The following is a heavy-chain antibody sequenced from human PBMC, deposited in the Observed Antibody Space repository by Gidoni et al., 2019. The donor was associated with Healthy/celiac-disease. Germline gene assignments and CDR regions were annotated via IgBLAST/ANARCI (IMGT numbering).Heavy chain of an antibody. V-gene: IGHV4-39*01. J-gene: IGHJ4*02. CDR2: IYYSGST. CDR3: ARHSIWFGELLPPLY. D-gene: IGHD3-10*01. Sequence: QLQLQESGPGLVKPSETLSLTCTDSGVSISSSSYYWGWVSQPPGKGLAWIGSIYYSGSTYYTPSLKSRVTISVDTSKNQFSLKLSSVTAAYTAVYYCARHSIWFGELLPPLYWGQGTLVTVSS. CDR1: GVSISSSSYY.